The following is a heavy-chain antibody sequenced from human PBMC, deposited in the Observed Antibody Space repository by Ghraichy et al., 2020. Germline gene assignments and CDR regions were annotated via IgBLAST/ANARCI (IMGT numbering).Heavy chain of an antibody. CDR2: ISSDSNSK. CDR3: SRLGYCSTTSCSIHPTGFGDY. D-gene: IGHD2-2*03. CDR1: GFTLSTYS. Sequence: GGSLRLSCAASGFTLSTYSMYWVRQAPGKGLEWVSSISSDSNSKYYADSVKGRFTISRDNAKNLLYLQINSLRADDTAVYYWSRLGYCSTTSCSIHPTGFGDYWGQGTLVTVSS. V-gene: IGHV3-21*01. J-gene: IGHJ4*02.